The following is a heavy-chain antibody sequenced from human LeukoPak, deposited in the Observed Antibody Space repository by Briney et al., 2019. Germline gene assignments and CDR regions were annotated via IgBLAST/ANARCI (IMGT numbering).Heavy chain of an antibody. CDR3: ARDRTTGDAFDI. CDR1: GGSISSSSYY. D-gene: IGHD1-1*01. V-gene: IGHV4-39*07. J-gene: IGHJ3*02. Sequence: PSETLSLTCTVSGGSISSSSYYWGWIRQPPGKGLEWIGSIYYSGSTYYNPSLKSRVTISVDTSKNQFSLKLSSVTAADTAVYYCARDRTTGDAFDIWGQGTMVTVSS. CDR2: IYYSGST.